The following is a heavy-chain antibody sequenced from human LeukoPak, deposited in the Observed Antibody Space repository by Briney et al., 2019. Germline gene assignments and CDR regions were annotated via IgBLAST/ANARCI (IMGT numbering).Heavy chain of an antibody. J-gene: IGHJ4*02. D-gene: IGHD1-26*01. CDR2: ISSRSDYI. CDR1: GFSFSTYT. Sequence: GGSLRLSCAASGFSFSTYTMTWVRQAPGKGLEWVSSISSRSDYIYYADSVKGRFTISRDNAKNSLFLQVNSLRAEDTAVYYCAREATSGSYSLWGQGTLVTVSS. V-gene: IGHV3-21*01. CDR3: AREATSGSYSL.